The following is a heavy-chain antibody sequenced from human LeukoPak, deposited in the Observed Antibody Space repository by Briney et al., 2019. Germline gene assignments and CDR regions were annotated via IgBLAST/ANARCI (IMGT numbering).Heavy chain of an antibody. V-gene: IGHV4-34*01. Sequence: NPSETLSLTCSVYGGSFSGHYGSWIRQPPGKGLEWIGEINHSGSTNYNPSLKSRVTISVDTSKNQFSLKLSSVTAADTAVYYCASAMIGVPDDAFDTWGRGTMVTVSS. CDR3: ASAMIGVPDDAFDT. CDR1: GGSFSGHY. CDR2: INHSGST. J-gene: IGHJ3*02. D-gene: IGHD3-22*01.